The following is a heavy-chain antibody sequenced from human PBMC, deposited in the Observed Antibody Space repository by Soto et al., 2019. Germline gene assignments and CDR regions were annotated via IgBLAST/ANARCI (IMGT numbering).Heavy chain of an antibody. CDR2: IIPIFDTA. CDR3: ARNGTLTGYSYGMDV. CDR1: GGMFSEYT. Sequence: SVKVSCKASGGMFSEYTINWLRQAPGQRLEWMGGIIPIFDTANYAEKFQGRVTITADESTSTSYMEVSSLRSEDTAVYYCARNGTLTGYSYGMDVWGQGTMVTVSS. D-gene: IGHD1-1*01. J-gene: IGHJ6*02. V-gene: IGHV1-69*13.